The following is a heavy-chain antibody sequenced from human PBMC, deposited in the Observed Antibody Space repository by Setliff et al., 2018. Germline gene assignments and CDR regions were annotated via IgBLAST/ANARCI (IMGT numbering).Heavy chain of an antibody. Sequence: GGSLRLSCAASGFTFSNAWMSWVRQAPGKGLEWVGRIKSKTDGGTTDYAAPVKGRFTISRDDSKNTLYLQMNSLKTEDTAVYYCTTDLLITMVRGVMVGGYYFDYWGQGTLVTVSS. CDR2: IKSKTDGGTT. CDR3: TTDLLITMVRGVMVGGYYFDY. J-gene: IGHJ4*02. D-gene: IGHD3-10*01. V-gene: IGHV3-15*01. CDR1: GFTFSNAW.